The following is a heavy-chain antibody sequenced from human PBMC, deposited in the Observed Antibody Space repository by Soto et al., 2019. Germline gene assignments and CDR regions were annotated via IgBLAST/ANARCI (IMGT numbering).Heavy chain of an antibody. J-gene: IGHJ4*02. CDR1: GDSITSSNW. CDR3: ARGSYASSFYY. CDR2: IHHRGGT. Sequence: PSETLSLTCAVSGDSITSSNWWSWVRQPPGKGLEWIGEIHHRGGTNYNPSLRSRVTLSVDKSKNQFSLQLDSVTAADTAAYYCARGSYASSFYYWGQGTLVTVSS. V-gene: IGHV4-4*02. D-gene: IGHD2-2*01.